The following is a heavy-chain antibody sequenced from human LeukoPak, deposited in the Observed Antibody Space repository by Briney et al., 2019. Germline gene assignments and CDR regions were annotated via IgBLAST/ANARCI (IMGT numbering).Heavy chain of an antibody. Sequence: SETLSLTCAVYGGSFSGYYWSWIRQPPGKGLEWIGEINHSGSTNYNPSLKSRVTISVDTSKNQFSLKLSSVTASDTAVYYCARDSTVTRKIDYWGQGTLVTVSS. J-gene: IGHJ4*02. CDR3: ARDSTVTRKIDY. V-gene: IGHV4-34*01. CDR2: INHSGST. CDR1: GGSFSGYY. D-gene: IGHD4-17*01.